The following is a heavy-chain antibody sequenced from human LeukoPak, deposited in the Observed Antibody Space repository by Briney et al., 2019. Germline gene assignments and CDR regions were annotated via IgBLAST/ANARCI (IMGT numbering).Heavy chain of an antibody. Sequence: SETLSLTCTVSGGSISTYYRSWIRQPPGKGLEWIGYIYYSGSTNYNPSLKSRVTISVDTSKNQFSLKLSSVTAADTAVYYCARHGWSSSSIDYWGQGTLVTVSS. D-gene: IGHD6-13*01. CDR1: GGSISTYY. V-gene: IGHV4-59*08. CDR3: ARHGWSSSSIDY. J-gene: IGHJ4*02. CDR2: IYYSGST.